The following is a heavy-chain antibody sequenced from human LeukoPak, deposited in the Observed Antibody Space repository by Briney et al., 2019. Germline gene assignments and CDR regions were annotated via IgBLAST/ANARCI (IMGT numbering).Heavy chain of an antibody. CDR1: GFIFSNYA. Sequence: GGSLRLSCAASGFIFSNYAMSWVRQAPGKGLEWVSAISGSGGSTYYADSVKGRFTISRDNSKNTLYLQMNSLRAEDTAVYYCAKGSSWYYYYMDVWGKGTTVTISS. J-gene: IGHJ6*03. V-gene: IGHV3-23*01. CDR2: ISGSGGST. D-gene: IGHD6-13*01. CDR3: AKGSSWYYYYMDV.